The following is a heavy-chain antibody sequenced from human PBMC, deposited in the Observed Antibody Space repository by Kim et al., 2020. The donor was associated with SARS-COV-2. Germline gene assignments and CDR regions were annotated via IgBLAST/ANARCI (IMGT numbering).Heavy chain of an antibody. CDR2: IIPIFGTA. V-gene: IGHV1-69*13. Sequence: SVKVSCKASGGTFSSYAISWVRQAPGQGLEWMGGIIPIFGTANYAQKFQGRVTITADESTSTAYMELSSLRSEDTAVYYCHLPVTAMVTSFDYWGQGTLVTVSS. D-gene: IGHD5-18*01. CDR1: GGTFSSYA. CDR3: HLPVTAMVTSFDY. J-gene: IGHJ4*02.